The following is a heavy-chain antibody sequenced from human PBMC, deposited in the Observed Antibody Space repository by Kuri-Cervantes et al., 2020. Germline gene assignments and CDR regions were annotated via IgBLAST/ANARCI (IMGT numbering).Heavy chain of an antibody. CDR2: ISYDGSNK. V-gene: IGHV3-30*18. CDR3: AKVGSGYYFDY. CDR1: GFTFSDHY. Sequence: GESLKISCAASGFTFSDHYMDWVRQAPGKGLEWVAVISYDGSNKYYADSVKGRFTISRDNSKNTLYLQMNSLRAEDTAVYYCAKVGSGYYFDYWGQGTLVTVSS. J-gene: IGHJ4*02. D-gene: IGHD3-22*01.